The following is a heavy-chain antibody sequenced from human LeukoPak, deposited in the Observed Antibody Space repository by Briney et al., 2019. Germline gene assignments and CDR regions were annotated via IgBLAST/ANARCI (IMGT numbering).Heavy chain of an antibody. D-gene: IGHD3-9*01. CDR1: GYTFTSYG. CDR3: ARVLVLRHFDWLPTPGYYGMDV. CDR2: ISAYNGNT. Sequence: ASVKVSCKASGYTFTSYGISWVRQAPGQGLEWMGWISAYNGNTNYAQKLQGRVTMTTDTSTSTAYMELRSLRSDDTAVYYCARVLVLRHFDWLPTPGYYGMDVWGQGTTVTVSS. V-gene: IGHV1-18*01. J-gene: IGHJ6*02.